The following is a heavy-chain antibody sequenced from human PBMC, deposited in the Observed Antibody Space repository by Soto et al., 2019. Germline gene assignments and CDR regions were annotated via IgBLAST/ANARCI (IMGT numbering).Heavy chain of an antibody. V-gene: IGHV1-18*01. J-gene: IGHJ4*02. CDR3: ARCAVEVGATRGLFDY. CDR1: GYTFTSYG. Sequence: QVQLVQSGAEVKKPGASVKVSCKDYGYTFTSYGISWERQAPGQGLEWMGWISAYNGNTNYAQKLQGRVTMTTDTSTSTAYMELRSLRSNDTAVYYCARCAVEVGATRGLFDYWGQGTLVTVSS. CDR2: ISAYNGNT. D-gene: IGHD1-26*01.